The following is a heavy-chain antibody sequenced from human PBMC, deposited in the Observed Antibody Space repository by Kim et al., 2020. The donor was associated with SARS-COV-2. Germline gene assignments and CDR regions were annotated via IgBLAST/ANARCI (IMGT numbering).Heavy chain of an antibody. J-gene: IGHJ4*01. CDR2: T. D-gene: IGHD6-19*01. Sequence: TNLTPSLQGRVAISVDTSKSQFSLRLNSVTAADTAVYYCARRDPSCWYNYWGHGTLVTVSS. V-gene: IGHV4-34*01. CDR3: ARRDPSCWYNY.